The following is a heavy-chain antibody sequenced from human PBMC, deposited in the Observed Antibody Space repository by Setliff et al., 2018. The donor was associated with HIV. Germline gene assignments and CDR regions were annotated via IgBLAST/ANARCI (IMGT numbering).Heavy chain of an antibody. CDR3: ARFNALLGSSTYYDY. D-gene: IGHD3-22*01. CDR1: EGYITGYY. J-gene: IGHJ4*02. CDR2: IFYSGTT. V-gene: IGHV4-59*01. Sequence: SETLSLTCTDSEGYITGYYWTWIRQPPGRGLEWIGYIFYSGTTRFNPSLKSRAAISVDSSNNQFSLKMTSVTAADTAVYFCARFNALLGSSTYYDYWGPGLLVTVSS.